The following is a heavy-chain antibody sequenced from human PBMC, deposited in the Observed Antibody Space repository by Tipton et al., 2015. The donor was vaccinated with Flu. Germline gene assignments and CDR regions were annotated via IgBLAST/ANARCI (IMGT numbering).Heavy chain of an antibody. V-gene: IGHV3-23*01. Sequence: SLRLSCTASGITFSSYAMSWVRQAPGKGLEWFSSIVRSGINTYYADSVKGRFSISRDNSRKTLYLQMNNLRAEDTAIYYCAKNAGYCNSNTCYRPFDYWGQGTLVTVSP. CDR2: IVRSGINT. CDR3: AKNAGYCNSNTCYRPFDY. D-gene: IGHD2-2*01. J-gene: IGHJ4*02. CDR1: GITFSSYA.